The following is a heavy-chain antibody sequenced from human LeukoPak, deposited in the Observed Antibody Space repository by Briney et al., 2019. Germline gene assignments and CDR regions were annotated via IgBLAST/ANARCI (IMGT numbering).Heavy chain of an antibody. D-gene: IGHD4-17*01. J-gene: IGHJ6*02. CDR1: GFTFSSYA. V-gene: IGHV3-53*01. Sequence: PGGSLRLSCAASGFTFSSYAMSWVRQAPGKGLEWVSVIYSCGSTYYADSVKGRFTISRDNSKNTLYLQMNSLRAEDTAVYYCAREMGGTVTSYGVRYYYCMDVWGQGTTVTVSS. CDR3: AREMGGTVTSYGVRYYYCMDV. CDR2: IYSCGST.